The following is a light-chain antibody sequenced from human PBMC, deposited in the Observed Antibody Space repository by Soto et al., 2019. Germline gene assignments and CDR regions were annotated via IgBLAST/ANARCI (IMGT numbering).Light chain of an antibody. CDR2: GNS. Sequence: QSVLTQPPSVSGAPGQRVTISCTGSSSNIGAGYDVHWYQHLPGTVPKLLIYGNSNRPSGVPDRFSGSKSGTSASLAITGLQADDEADYYCQSYDSSLSGVVLGGGTKLTVL. CDR3: QSYDSSLSGVV. J-gene: IGLJ2*01. CDR1: SSNIGAGYD. V-gene: IGLV1-40*01.